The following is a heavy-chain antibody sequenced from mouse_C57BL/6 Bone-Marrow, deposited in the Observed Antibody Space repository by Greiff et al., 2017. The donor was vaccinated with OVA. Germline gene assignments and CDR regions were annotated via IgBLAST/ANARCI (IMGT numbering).Heavy chain of an antibody. J-gene: IGHJ4*01. CDR1: GYTFTSYW. Sequence: QVQLQQPGAELVKPGASVTLSCKASGYTFTSYWMHWVKQRPGQGLEWIGMIHPNSGSTNYNEKFKSKATLTVDKSSSTAYMQLSSLTSEDSAVYYCAREGWLLMDYWGQGTSVTVSS. CDR3: AREGWLLMDY. V-gene: IGHV1-64*01. D-gene: IGHD2-3*01. CDR2: IHPNSGST.